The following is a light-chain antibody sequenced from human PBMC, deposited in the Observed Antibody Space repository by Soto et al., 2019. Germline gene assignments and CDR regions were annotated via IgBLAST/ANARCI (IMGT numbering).Light chain of an antibody. Sequence: QSALTQPASVSGSPGQSITISCTGTSSDIGGYNYVSWFQQHPDKAPKLMIYDVNGRPSGVSNRFSGSKSGNTASLTISGLQAEDEADYYYSSFTSSGTRVFGTGTKVTVL. J-gene: IGLJ1*01. CDR3: SSFTSSGTRV. CDR2: DVN. V-gene: IGLV2-14*01. CDR1: SSDIGGYNY.